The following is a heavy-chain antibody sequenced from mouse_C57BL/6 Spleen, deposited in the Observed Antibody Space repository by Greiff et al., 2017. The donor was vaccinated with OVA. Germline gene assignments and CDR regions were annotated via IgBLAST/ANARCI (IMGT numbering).Heavy chain of an antibody. J-gene: IGHJ2*01. CDR1: GYAFTNYL. CDR3: ARNWDGDYFDY. CDR2: INPGSGGT. V-gene: IGHV1-54*01. D-gene: IGHD4-1*01. Sequence: VQLQQSGAELVRPGTSVKVSCKASGYAFTNYLIEWVKQRPGQGLEWIGVINPGSGGTNYNEKFKGKATLTADKSSSTAYMQLSSLTSEDSAVYFCARNWDGDYFDYWGQGTTLTVSA.